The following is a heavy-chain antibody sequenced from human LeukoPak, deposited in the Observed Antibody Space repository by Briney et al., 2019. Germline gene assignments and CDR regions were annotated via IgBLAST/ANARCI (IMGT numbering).Heavy chain of an antibody. CDR3: ARGPGPNHYYYYYMDV. Sequence: ASVKVSCKVSGYTLTEFSMHWVRQAPGKGLEWMGGFDPEDGETIYAQELQGRVTMTKDTSTDTAYMELSSLRSEDTAVYYCARGPGPNHYYYYYMDVWGKGTTVTISS. CDR1: GYTLTEFS. D-gene: IGHD1-14*01. V-gene: IGHV1-24*01. CDR2: FDPEDGET. J-gene: IGHJ6*03.